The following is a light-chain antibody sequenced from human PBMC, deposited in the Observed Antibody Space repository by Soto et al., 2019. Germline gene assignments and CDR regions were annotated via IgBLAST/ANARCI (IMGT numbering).Light chain of an antibody. CDR1: QRTDSY. V-gene: IGKV1-39*01. CDR2: AAF. CDR3: QQSYSAPFT. Sequence: DIQMTQSPSSLSASVGDRVTITCRASQRTDSYFNWYQQKPGKAPKLLIYAAFRLQSGVPSRFTGSGSGADFTLTISSLQPEDFATYYCQQSYSAPFTFGQGTKLEIK. J-gene: IGKJ2*01.